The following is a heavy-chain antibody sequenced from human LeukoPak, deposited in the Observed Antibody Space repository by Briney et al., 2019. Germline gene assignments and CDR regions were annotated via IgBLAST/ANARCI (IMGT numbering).Heavy chain of an antibody. V-gene: IGHV3-53*01. CDR2: IYSGGST. Sequence: GGSLRLSCAASGFTVSSNYMSWVRRAPGKGLEWVSVIYSGGSTYYADSVKGRFTISRDNSKNTLYLQMNSLRAEDTAVYYCARHSSQHGVFDYWGQGTPVTVSS. D-gene: IGHD6-19*01. J-gene: IGHJ4*02. CDR1: GFTVSSNY. CDR3: ARHSSQHGVFDY.